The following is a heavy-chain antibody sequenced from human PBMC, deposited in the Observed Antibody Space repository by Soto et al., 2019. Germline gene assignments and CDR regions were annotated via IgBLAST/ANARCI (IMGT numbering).Heavy chain of an antibody. V-gene: IGHV3-66*01. CDR1: GFTVSSTY. D-gene: IGHD6-19*01. Sequence: EVQLVDSGGGLVQPGGYLRLSCAASGFTVSSTYMTWVRQAPGKGLEWVSVIYSAGNTYSADSVKGRFTISRDSPKNTLYLQMNSLRAEDTAVYYCARGRYSSGNYGEAFDIWGLGTMVTVSS. CDR3: ARGRYSSGNYGEAFDI. J-gene: IGHJ3*02. CDR2: IYSAGNT.